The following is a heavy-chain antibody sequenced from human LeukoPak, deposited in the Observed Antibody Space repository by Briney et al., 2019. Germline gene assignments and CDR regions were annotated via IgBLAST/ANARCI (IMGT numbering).Heavy chain of an antibody. CDR2: ISSNGGST. CDR3: VENYYDSSGYPEGSKENDY. CDR1: GFTFSSYA. V-gene: IGHV3-64D*09. Sequence: GGSLRLSCSASGFTFSSYAMHWVRQAPGKGLEYVSAISSNGGSTYYADSVKGRFTISRDNSKNTLYLQMSSLRAEDTAVYYCVENYYDSSGYPEGSKENDYWGQGTLVTVSS. J-gene: IGHJ4*02. D-gene: IGHD3-22*01.